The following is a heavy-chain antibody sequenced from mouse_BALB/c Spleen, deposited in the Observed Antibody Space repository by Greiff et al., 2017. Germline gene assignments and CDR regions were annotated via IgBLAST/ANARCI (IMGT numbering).Heavy chain of an antibody. CDR3: ARVGDGYDGTWFAY. V-gene: IGHV3-2*02. CDR2: ISYSGST. Sequence: EVKLMESGPGLVKPSQSLSLTCTVTGYSITSDYAWNWIRQFPGNKLEWMGYISYSGSTSYNPSLKSRISITRDTSKNQFFLQLNSVTTEDTATYYCARVGDGYDGTWFAYWGQGTLVTVSA. CDR1: GYSITSDYA. J-gene: IGHJ3*01. D-gene: IGHD2-2*01.